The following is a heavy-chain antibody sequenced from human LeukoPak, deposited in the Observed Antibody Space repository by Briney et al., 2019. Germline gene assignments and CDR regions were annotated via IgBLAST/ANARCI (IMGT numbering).Heavy chain of an antibody. J-gene: IGHJ4*02. CDR3: ASFYCSSTSCYDRAFDY. CDR1: GYTFTDYY. CDR2: INPNSGGT. D-gene: IGHD2-2*01. V-gene: IGHV1-2*02. Sequence: ASVKVSCKPSGYTFTDYYMHWVRQAPGQRLEWMGWINPNSGGTNYAQKFQGRVTMTRDTSISTAYMELSRLRSDDTAVYYCASFYCSSTSCYDRAFDYWGQGTLVTVSS.